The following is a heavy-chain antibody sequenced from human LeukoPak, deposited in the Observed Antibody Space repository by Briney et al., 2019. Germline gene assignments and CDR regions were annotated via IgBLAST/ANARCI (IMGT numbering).Heavy chain of an antibody. V-gene: IGHV3-21*01. CDR3: ARDAAGDYCFDY. J-gene: IGHJ4*02. D-gene: IGHD2-21*02. CDR1: GFTFSSYS. Sequence: GGSLRLSCAASGFTFSSYSLNWVRQAPGKGLEWVSSISSSSSYIYYADSVKGRFTISRDNAKNSLYLQMNSLRAEDTAVYYCARDAAGDYCFDYWGQGTLVTVSP. CDR2: ISSSSSYI.